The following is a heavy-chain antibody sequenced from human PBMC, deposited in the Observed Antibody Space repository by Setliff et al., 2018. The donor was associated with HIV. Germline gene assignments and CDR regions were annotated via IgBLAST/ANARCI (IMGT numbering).Heavy chain of an antibody. Sequence: ASVKVSCKASSYTFTSYGVSWVRQAPGQGLEWLGRIDAYNGDTNYAQNLQDRVTLTTDTSTNTVYMELSSLRSEDTAVYYCARDPAPSSSASYFQHWGQGTPVTVSS. J-gene: IGHJ1*01. CDR3: ARDPAPSSSASYFQH. V-gene: IGHV1-18*01. CDR1: SYTFTSYG. CDR2: IDAYNGDT. D-gene: IGHD6-6*01.